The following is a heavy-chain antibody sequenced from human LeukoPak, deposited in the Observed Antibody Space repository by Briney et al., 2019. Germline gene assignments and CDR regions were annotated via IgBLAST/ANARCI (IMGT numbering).Heavy chain of an antibody. V-gene: IGHV4-39*01. J-gene: IGHJ3*02. Sequence: DPSETLSLTCTVSGGSISSSSYYWGWIRQPPGKGLEWIGSIYYSGSTYYNPSLKSRVTISVDTSKNQFSLKLSSVTAADTAVYYCARHSTNSDAFDIWGQGTMVTVSS. CDR1: GGSISSSSYY. D-gene: IGHD4-23*01. CDR3: ARHSTNSDAFDI. CDR2: IYYSGST.